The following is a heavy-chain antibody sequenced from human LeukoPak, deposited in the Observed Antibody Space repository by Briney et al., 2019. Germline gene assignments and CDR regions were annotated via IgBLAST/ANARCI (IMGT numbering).Heavy chain of an antibody. J-gene: IGHJ4*02. V-gene: IGHV4-59*01. CDR2: IYYSGST. D-gene: IGHD4-17*01. Sequence: PSEPLSLTCTVSGGSISSYYWSWIRQPPGKGLEWIGYIYYSGSTNYNPSLKSRVTISVDTSKNQFSLKLSSVTAADTAVYCCARGVDDYGDSGYFDYWGQGTLVTVSS. CDR3: ARGVDDYGDSGYFDY. CDR1: GGSISSYY.